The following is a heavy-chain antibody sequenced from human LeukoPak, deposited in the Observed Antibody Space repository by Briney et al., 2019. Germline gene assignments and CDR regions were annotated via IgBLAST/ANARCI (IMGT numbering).Heavy chain of an antibody. V-gene: IGHV3-23*01. J-gene: IGHJ4*02. Sequence: PGGSLRLSCAASGFTLSIYGMSWVRQAPGKGLEWVSAISGSGGSTYYADSAKGRFTISRDNSKNTLYLQMNSLRAEDTAVYYCAKDREPAGYAAVYFDYWGQGTLVTVSS. CDR1: GFTLSIYG. D-gene: IGHD2-2*01. CDR3: AKDREPAGYAAVYFDY. CDR2: ISGSGGST.